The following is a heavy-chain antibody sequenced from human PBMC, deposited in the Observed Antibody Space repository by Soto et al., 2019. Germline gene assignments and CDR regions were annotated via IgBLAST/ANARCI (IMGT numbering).Heavy chain of an antibody. D-gene: IGHD5-12*01. Sequence: GGSLRLSCAASGFTFSSYAMHWVRQAPGKGLEWVAVISYDGSNKYYADSVKGRFTISRDNSKNTLYLQMNSLRAEDTAVYYCARDHEYSGPDQGWGQGTLVTVSS. CDR3: ARDHEYSGPDQG. J-gene: IGHJ4*02. CDR1: GFTFSSYA. V-gene: IGHV3-30-3*01. CDR2: ISYDGSNK.